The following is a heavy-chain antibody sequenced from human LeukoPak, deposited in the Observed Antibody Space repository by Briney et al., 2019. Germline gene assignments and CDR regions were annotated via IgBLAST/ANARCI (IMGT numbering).Heavy chain of an antibody. CDR1: GFTFGGYT. Sequence: KAGGSLRLSCAASGFTFGGYTMNWVRQPPGKGLEWVSSINPSGTSTYHALSVKGRFTISRDNAKNSLSMQMNSLRDEDTAVYYCVRDFLGESGAGGPWGRGTQVTVSS. CDR2: INPSGTST. D-gene: IGHD3-10*01. V-gene: IGHV3-21*06. J-gene: IGHJ5*02. CDR3: VRDFLGESGAGGP.